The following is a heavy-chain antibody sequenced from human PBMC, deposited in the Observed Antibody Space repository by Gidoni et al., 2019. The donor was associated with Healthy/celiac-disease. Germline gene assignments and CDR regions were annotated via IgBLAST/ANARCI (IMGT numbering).Heavy chain of an antibody. D-gene: IGHD6-13*01. V-gene: IGHV3-21*01. Sequence: EVQLVESGGGLVKPGGSLRLSCAPSGCTFSSYSMNWVRQAPGKGLECVSSISSSSSYIYYAASVKGQFTITRDNAKNSLYLQMNSLRAEATAVYYCASRRIAANEFDYWGQGTLVTVSS. CDR1: GCTFSSYS. J-gene: IGHJ4*02. CDR3: ASRRIAANEFDY. CDR2: ISSSSSYI.